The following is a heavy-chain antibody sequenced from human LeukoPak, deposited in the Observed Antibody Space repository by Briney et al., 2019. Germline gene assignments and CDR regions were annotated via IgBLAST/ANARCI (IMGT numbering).Heavy chain of an antibody. CDR2: IKQDGSEK. D-gene: IGHD6-13*01. CDR3: ARDPQDSSSWYFDY. Sequence: GGSLRLSCAASGFTFSSYWVSWVRQAPGKGLEWGANIKQDGSEKYYVDSVEGRFTISRDNAKNSLYLQMNSLRAEDTAVYYCARDPQDSSSWYFDYWGQGTLVTVSS. CDR1: GFTFSSYW. V-gene: IGHV3-7*01. J-gene: IGHJ4*02.